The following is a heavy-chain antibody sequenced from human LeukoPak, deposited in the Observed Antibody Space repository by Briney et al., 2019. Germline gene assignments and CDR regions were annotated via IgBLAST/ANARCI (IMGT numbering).Heavy chain of an antibody. J-gene: IGHJ4*02. V-gene: IGHV3-33*01. CDR3: ARDAGILTGYKDY. D-gene: IGHD3-9*01. Sequence: GGSLRLSCAASGFTFSSYGMHWVRQAPGKGLEWVAVIWYDGSNKYYADSVKGRFTISRDNSKNTLYLQMNSLRAEDTAVYYCARDAGILTGYKDYWGQGTLVTASS. CDR1: GFTFSSYG. CDR2: IWYDGSNK.